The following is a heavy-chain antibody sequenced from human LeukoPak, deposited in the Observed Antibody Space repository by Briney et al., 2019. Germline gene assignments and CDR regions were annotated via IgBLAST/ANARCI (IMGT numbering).Heavy chain of an antibody. CDR2: ISGSGGST. CDR3: ARSVYDTSNFDY. V-gene: IGHV3-23*01. Sequence: PGGSLRLSCAASGFTFSSYGMSWVRQAPGKGLEWVSAISGSGGSTYYADSVKGRFTISRDNSKNTLYLQMNSLRAEDTAVYYCARSVYDTSNFDYWGQGTLVTVSS. J-gene: IGHJ4*02. D-gene: IGHD3-22*01. CDR1: GFTFSSYG.